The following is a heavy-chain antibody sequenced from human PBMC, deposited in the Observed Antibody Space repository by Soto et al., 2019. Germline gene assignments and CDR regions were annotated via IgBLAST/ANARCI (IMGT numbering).Heavy chain of an antibody. V-gene: IGHV4-31*03. CDR2: IYYSGST. D-gene: IGHD3-22*01. CDR3: ASVPKVITSFYFDY. CDR1: GGSISSGGYY. J-gene: IGHJ4*02. Sequence: PSETLSLTCTVSGGSISSGGYYWSWIRQHSGKGLEWIGYIYYSGSTYYNPSLKSRVTISVDTSKNQFSLKLSSVTAADTAVYYCASVPKVITSFYFDYWGQGTLVTVSS.